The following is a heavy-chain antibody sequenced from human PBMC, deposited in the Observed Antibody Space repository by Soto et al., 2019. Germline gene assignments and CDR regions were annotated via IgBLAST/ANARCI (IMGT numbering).Heavy chain of an antibody. D-gene: IGHD2-2*01. J-gene: IGHJ1*01. V-gene: IGHV3-74*01. CDR3: VRKAGASYMPAEYFQH. Sequence: EVQLVESGGGLVQPGGSLRLSCAASGFSFSTYWMHCVRQGPGKGLVWVSRIDHDGRSTSYADSVKGRFTISRDNAKNTLSLQMNSLTVEDTGVYYCVRKAGASYMPAEYFQHWGQGTLVTVSS. CDR2: IDHDGRST. CDR1: GFSFSTYW.